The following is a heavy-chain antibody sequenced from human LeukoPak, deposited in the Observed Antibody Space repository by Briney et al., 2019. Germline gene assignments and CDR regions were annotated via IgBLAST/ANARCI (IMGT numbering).Heavy chain of an antibody. Sequence: SVKVSCKASGGTFSSYAISWVRQAPGQGLEWMGRIIPILGIANYAQKFQGRVTMTRDTSTSTVYMELSSLRSEDTAVYYCARAGVSFGVVFWYGMDVWGQGTTVTVSS. CDR3: ARAGVSFGVVFWYGMDV. V-gene: IGHV1-69*04. CDR1: GGTFSSYA. D-gene: IGHD3-3*01. CDR2: IIPILGIA. J-gene: IGHJ6*02.